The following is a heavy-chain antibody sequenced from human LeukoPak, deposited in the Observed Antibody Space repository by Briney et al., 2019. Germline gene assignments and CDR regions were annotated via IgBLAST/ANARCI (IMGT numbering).Heavy chain of an antibody. J-gene: IGHJ4*02. Sequence: GGSLRLSCAASGFTFSSYAMSWVRQAPGKGLEWVSAISGGGSSIYYADSVKGRFTVSRDNSKNTLFLQMSSQRAEDTAVYYCAKDNRDYFDYWGQGTLVTVSS. V-gene: IGHV3-23*01. CDR2: ISGGGSSI. CDR3: AKDNRDYFDY. D-gene: IGHD3-16*02. CDR1: GFTFSSYA.